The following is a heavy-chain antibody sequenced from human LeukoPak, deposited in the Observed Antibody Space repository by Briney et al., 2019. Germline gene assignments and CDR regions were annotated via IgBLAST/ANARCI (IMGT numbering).Heavy chain of an antibody. V-gene: IGHV1-18*01. CDR2: ISAYNGNT. D-gene: IGHD3-16*01. Sequence: ASVKVSCKASGYTFTSYGISWVRQAPGQGLEWMGWISAYNGNTNYAQKLQGRVTFSRDTSIRTAYMEVTSLRSDDTAVYYCARGRLSLITARANFFDYWGQGTRVTVSS. CDR3: ARGRLSLITARANFFDY. CDR1: GYTFTSYG. J-gene: IGHJ4*02.